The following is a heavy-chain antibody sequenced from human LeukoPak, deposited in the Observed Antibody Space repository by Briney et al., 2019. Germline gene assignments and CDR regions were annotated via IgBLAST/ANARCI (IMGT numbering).Heavy chain of an antibody. D-gene: IGHD3-3*01. J-gene: IGHJ6*03. CDR1: GYTFTSYG. CDR3: ARDGSATYDFWSGSYPEWADYYYFYMDV. CDR2: ISAYNGNT. Sequence: ASVKVSCKASGYTFTSYGISWVRQAPGQGLEWMGWISAYNGNTNYAQKFQGRVTMTTDTSTSTAYMELRSLRSDDTAVYYCARDGSATYDFWSGSYPEWADYYYFYMDVWDKGTTVTVSS. V-gene: IGHV1-18*01.